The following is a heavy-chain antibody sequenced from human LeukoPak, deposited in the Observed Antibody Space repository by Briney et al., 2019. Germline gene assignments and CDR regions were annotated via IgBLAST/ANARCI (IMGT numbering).Heavy chain of an antibody. CDR1: GGSISSYY. Sequence: SETLSLTCTVSGGSISSYYWSWIRQPPGKGLEWIGYIYYSGSTNYNPSLKSRVTISVDTSKNQFSLKLSSVTAADTAVYYCARHFYDSSGYYRVDYWGQGTLVTVSS. V-gene: IGHV4-59*08. D-gene: IGHD3-22*01. J-gene: IGHJ4*02. CDR3: ARHFYDSSGYYRVDY. CDR2: IYYSGST.